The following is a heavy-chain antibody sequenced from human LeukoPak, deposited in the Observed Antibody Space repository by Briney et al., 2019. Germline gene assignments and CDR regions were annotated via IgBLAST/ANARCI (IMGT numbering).Heavy chain of an antibody. J-gene: IGHJ3*02. V-gene: IGHV3-21*01. D-gene: IGHD4-11*01. CDR3: ARRLPGGAFDI. Sequence: GGSLRLSXAASGFTFSSYSMNWVRQAPGKGLEWVSSISSSSSYIYYADSVKGRFTISRDNAKNSLYLQMNSLRAEDTAVYYCARRLPGGAFDIWGQGTMVTVSS. CDR2: ISSSSSYI. CDR1: GFTFSSYS.